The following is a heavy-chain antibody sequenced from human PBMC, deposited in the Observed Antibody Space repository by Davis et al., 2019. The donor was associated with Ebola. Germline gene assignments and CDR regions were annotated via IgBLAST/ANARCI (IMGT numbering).Heavy chain of an antibody. CDR3: AKVSQYRSSSPWYFDS. D-gene: IGHD6-13*01. CDR2: VSGSGSIT. V-gene: IGHV3-23*01. J-gene: IGHJ4*02. CDR1: GFTFSTYG. Sequence: GESLKISCAASGFTFSTYGMSWVRQAPGKGLEWVSSVSGSGSITHDADSVKGRFTISRDNSKSTLYLQMNSLRAEDTAVYYCAKVSQYRSSSPWYFDSWGQGTLVTVSS.